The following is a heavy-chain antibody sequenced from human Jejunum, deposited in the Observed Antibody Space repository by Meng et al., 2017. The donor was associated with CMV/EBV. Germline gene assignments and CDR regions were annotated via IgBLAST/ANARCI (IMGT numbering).Heavy chain of an antibody. CDR3: AAVLVTRYFFDY. V-gene: IGHV4-30-4*01. CDR2: IYYTGST. Sequence: VAGGSINNGGYYWRWIRLPPGKGLEWIGYIYYTGSTYDNPSHESRVVISVDKAKNQFSLRMNSVTAADTAIYYCAAVLVTRYFFDYWSQGTLVTVSS. CDR1: GGSINNGGYY. J-gene: IGHJ4*01. D-gene: IGHD4-23*01.